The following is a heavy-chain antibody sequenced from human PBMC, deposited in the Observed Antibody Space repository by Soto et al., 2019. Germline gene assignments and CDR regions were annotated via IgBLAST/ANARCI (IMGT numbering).Heavy chain of an antibody. Sequence: QVQLQESGPGLVKPSQTLSLTCTVSGASINSGGDYWSWIRQHPGKGLEWIGYIYSSGGTSYNPSLKSRVTISVDTPKNPISLKLISLTAADTAVYYCARELSDNDSGAFDTWGHGTMVTVSS. V-gene: IGHV4-31*03. D-gene: IGHD5-12*01. CDR3: ARELSDNDSGAFDT. CDR2: IYSSGGT. CDR1: GASINSGGDY. J-gene: IGHJ3*02.